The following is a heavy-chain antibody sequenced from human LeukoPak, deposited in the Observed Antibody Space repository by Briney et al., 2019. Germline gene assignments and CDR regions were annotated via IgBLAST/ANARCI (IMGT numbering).Heavy chain of an antibody. Sequence: SETLSLTCTVSGYSISIGYYWGWIRQPPGKGLEWIGSIYHSASTYYNPSLKSRVTISVDTSKNQFSLKLSSVTAADTAVYYCARVLWFGKYYFDYWGQGTLVTVSS. CDR2: IYHSAST. V-gene: IGHV4-38-2*02. J-gene: IGHJ4*02. CDR3: ARVLWFGKYYFDY. CDR1: GYSISIGYY. D-gene: IGHD3-10*01.